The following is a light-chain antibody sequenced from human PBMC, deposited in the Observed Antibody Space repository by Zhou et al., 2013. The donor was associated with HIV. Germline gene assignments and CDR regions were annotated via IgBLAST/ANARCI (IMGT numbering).Light chain of an antibody. J-gene: IGKJ3*01. CDR1: QSIDTY. V-gene: IGKV1-39*01. Sequence: DIQMTQSPSSLSASVGDRVSIACRASQSIDTYLNWYQQKPGRAPKLLIYATSTLQSGVPSRFSGSGSGTDFTLTISSLQPEDFATYYCQQSYGTLLTFGPGTKVDI. CDR2: ATS. CDR3: QQSYGTLLT.